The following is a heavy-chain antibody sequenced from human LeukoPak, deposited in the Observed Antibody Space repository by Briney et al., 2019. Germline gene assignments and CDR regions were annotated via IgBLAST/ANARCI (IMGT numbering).Heavy chain of an antibody. D-gene: IGHD5-18*01. CDR3: ASWDTTMAPTYFDS. CDR2: ISSSSGTI. Sequence: GGSLRLSCVASGFTFSRYSMNWVRQAPGKGLQWVSYISSSSGTIYYADSVKGRFTISRDNAKNSLYLQMNSLRDEDTAVYYCASWDTTMAPTYFDSWGQGTLVTVSS. V-gene: IGHV3-48*02. CDR1: GFTFSRYS. J-gene: IGHJ4*02.